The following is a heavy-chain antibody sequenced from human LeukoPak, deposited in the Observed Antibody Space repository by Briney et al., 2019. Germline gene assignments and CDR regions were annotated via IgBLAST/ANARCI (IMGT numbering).Heavy chain of an antibody. CDR1: GYTFTSYG. CDR3: ARVPYYYDSSGYLDY. CDR2: ISAYNGNT. V-gene: IGHV1-18*01. J-gene: IGHJ4*02. D-gene: IGHD3-22*01. Sequence: ASVKVSCKASGYTFTSYGISWVRQAPGQGLEWMGWISAYNGNTNYAQKLQGRVTMTRDTSTSTAYMELRSLRSDDTAVYYCARVPYYYDSSGYLDYWGQGTLVTVSS.